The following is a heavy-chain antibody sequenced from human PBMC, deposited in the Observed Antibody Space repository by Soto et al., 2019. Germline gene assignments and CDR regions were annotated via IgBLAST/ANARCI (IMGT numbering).Heavy chain of an antibody. CDR1: GYTFTSYA. Sequence: QVQLVQSGAEEKKPGASVKVSCKASGYTFTSYAMHWVRQAPGQRLEWMGWINDGHGNTKYSQKCQGRVTITRDTCASTAYMELSSLRSEDTAVYYCARVSGWYHLDYWGQGTLVTVSS. CDR2: INDGHGNT. D-gene: IGHD6-19*01. J-gene: IGHJ4*02. CDR3: ARVSGWYHLDY. V-gene: IGHV1-3*05.